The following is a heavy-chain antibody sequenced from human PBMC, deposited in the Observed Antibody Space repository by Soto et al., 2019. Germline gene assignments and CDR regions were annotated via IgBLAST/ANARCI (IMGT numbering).Heavy chain of an antibody. J-gene: IGHJ4*02. Sequence: GGSLRLSCAVSGFTFSSYSMNWVRQAPGKGLEWVSYISSSSSTKYYADSVKGRFTISRDNAKNSLYLQMNSLRAEDTAVYYCARAPPYYDILTGTLDYWGQGTPVTVSS. D-gene: IGHD3-9*01. V-gene: IGHV3-48*04. CDR3: ARAPPYYDILTGTLDY. CDR2: ISSSSSTK. CDR1: GFTFSSYS.